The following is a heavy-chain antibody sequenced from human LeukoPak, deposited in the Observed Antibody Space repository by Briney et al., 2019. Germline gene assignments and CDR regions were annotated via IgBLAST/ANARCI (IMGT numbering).Heavy chain of an antibody. CDR3: ARDLSDYYGSGGDFDY. V-gene: IGHV4-39*07. Sequence: SETLSLTCTVSGGSISSSSYYWGWIRQPPGKGLEWIGSIYYGGSTYYNPSLKSRVTISVDTSKNQFSLKLSSVTAADTAVYYCARDLSDYYGSGGDFDYWGQGTLVTVSS. CDR2: IYYGGST. CDR1: GGSISSSSYY. J-gene: IGHJ4*02. D-gene: IGHD3-10*01.